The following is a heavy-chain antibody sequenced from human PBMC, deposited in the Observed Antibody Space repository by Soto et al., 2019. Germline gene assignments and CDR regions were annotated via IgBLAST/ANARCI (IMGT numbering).Heavy chain of an antibody. J-gene: IGHJ4*02. D-gene: IGHD3-9*01. CDR2: ILAGGTT. Sequence: GGSLRLSCAASGFTFTTYTMNWVRQAPGKGLEWVSGILAGGTTYYADSVKGRFTISRDHSQNSVYLQMNSLRAEDTAVYYCAKGSGSYDILTGYYPYDYWGQGTLVTVSS. V-gene: IGHV3-23*01. CDR3: AKGSGSYDILTGYYPYDY. CDR1: GFTFTTYT.